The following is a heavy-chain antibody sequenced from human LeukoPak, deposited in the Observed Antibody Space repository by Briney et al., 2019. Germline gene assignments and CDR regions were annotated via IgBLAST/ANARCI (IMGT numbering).Heavy chain of an antibody. J-gene: IGHJ4*02. CDR2: INHSGST. CDR3: ARRIAVDMLDY. V-gene: IGHV4-34*01. Sequence: SETLSLTCAVCGGSFSGYYWSWIRQPPGKGLEWIGEINHSGSTNYNPSLKSRVTISVDTSKNQFSLKLSSVTAADTAVYYCARRIAVDMLDYWGQGTLVTVSS. D-gene: IGHD6-19*01. CDR1: GGSFSGYY.